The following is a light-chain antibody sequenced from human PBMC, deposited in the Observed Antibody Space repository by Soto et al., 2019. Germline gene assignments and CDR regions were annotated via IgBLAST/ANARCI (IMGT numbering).Light chain of an antibody. Sequence: QSALTQPPPASGSPGQSVAISCTGTNSDIGNYNFVSWYQQHPGKAPKLMIYEVNKRPSGVPDRFSGSKSGNTASLTVSGLQPEDEADYYCSSYAGSNNLLFGGGTRSPS. V-gene: IGLV2-8*01. CDR3: SSYAGSNNLL. CDR2: EVN. J-gene: IGLJ2*01. CDR1: NSDIGNYNF.